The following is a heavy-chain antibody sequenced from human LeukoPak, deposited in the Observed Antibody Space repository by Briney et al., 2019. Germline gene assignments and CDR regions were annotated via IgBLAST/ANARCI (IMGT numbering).Heavy chain of an antibody. V-gene: IGHV1-2*02. CDR3: ARDHCSSIACYQGAIDY. D-gene: IGHD2-2*01. J-gene: IGHJ4*02. CDR1: GYTFTGYY. Sequence: ASVKVSCKASGYTFTGYYMHWVRQAPGQGLEWMGWINPNSGGTNYAQNFQGRVTMTRDTSISTAYMELSRLTSDDTAVYYCARDHCSSIACYQGAIDYWGQGTLVTVSS. CDR2: INPNSGGT.